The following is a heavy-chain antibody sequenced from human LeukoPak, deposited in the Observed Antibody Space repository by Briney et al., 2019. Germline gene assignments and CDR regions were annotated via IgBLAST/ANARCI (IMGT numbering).Heavy chain of an antibody. CDR3: ASPFWSDI. J-gene: IGHJ3*02. Sequence: GGSLRLSCVASGFAFSSDWMTWVRQAPGKGLEWVANMKQDGSEKYYVDSVKGRFIISRDNAKNSLYLQMNSLRAEDTAGYYCASPFWSDIWGQGTMVTVSS. CDR1: GFAFSSDW. D-gene: IGHD3-3*01. CDR2: MKQDGSEK. V-gene: IGHV3-7*01.